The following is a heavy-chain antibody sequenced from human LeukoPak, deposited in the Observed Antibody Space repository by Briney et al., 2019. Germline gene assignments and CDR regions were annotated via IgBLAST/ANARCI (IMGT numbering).Heavy chain of an antibody. CDR3: ARDSLWGYCSGGSCYGDDAFDI. CDR1: GFTFSSYS. V-gene: IGHV3-21*01. CDR2: ISSSSYI. J-gene: IGHJ3*02. Sequence: GGSLRLSCAASGFTFSSYSMNWVRQAPGKGLEWVSSISSSSYIYYADSVKGRFTISRDNAKNSLYLQMNSLRAEDTAVYYCARDSLWGYCSGGSCYGDDAFDIWGQGTMVTVSS. D-gene: IGHD2-15*01.